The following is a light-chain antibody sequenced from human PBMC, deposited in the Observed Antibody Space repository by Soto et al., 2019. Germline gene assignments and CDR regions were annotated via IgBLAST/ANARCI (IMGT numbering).Light chain of an antibody. V-gene: IGLV1-40*01. Sequence: QSVLTQPPSVSGAPGQRVTISCTGSGSNIGAGYDVHWYQQLPGTAPRLLIYGNSNRPSGVPDRFSASKSGTSASLAITGLQTEDEADYYCQSYDSSLSGPLFGGGTKLTVL. CDR2: GNS. CDR1: GSNIGAGYD. CDR3: QSYDSSLSGPL. J-gene: IGLJ3*02.